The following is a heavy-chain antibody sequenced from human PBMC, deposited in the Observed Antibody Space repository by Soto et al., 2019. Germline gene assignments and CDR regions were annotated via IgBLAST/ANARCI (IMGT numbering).Heavy chain of an antibody. CDR1: GGSVSSGSYY. CDR2: IYYSGST. J-gene: IGHJ4*02. D-gene: IGHD3-10*01. V-gene: IGHV4-61*01. Sequence: SETLSLTCTVSGGSVSSGSYYWRWIRQPPGKGLEWIGYIYYSGSTNYNPSLKSRVTISVDTSKNQFSLKLSSVTAADTAVYYCARSWFGEDYFDYWGQGTLVTVSS. CDR3: ARSWFGEDYFDY.